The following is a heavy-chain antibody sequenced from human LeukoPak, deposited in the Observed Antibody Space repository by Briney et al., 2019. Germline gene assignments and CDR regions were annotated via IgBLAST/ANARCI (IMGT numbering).Heavy chain of an antibody. J-gene: IGHJ4*02. D-gene: IGHD2-15*01. Sequence: PSETLSLTCTVSGGSISSYYWSWIRQPAGKGLEWIGRIYTSGSTNYNPSLKSRVTMSVDTSKNQFSLKLSSVTAADTAVYYCARHIRLRYCSGGSCHPRFDYWGQGTLVTVSS. CDR2: IYTSGST. CDR3: ARHIRLRYCSGGSCHPRFDY. V-gene: IGHV4-4*07. CDR1: GGSISSYY.